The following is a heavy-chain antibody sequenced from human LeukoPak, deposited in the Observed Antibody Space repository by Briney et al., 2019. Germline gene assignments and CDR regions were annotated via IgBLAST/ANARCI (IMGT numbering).Heavy chain of an antibody. D-gene: IGHD6-19*01. CDR2: ISYSGST. J-gene: IGHJ5*02. CDR3: ARGGAVAGSVS. V-gene: IGHV4-39*07. Sequence: SETLSLTCTVSGGSISSSSYYWGWIRQPPGKGLEWIGSISYSGSTYYNPSLKSRVTISIDTSKNQFSLKLSSVTAADTAVYYCARGGAVAGSVSWGQGTLVTVSS. CDR1: GGSISSSSYY.